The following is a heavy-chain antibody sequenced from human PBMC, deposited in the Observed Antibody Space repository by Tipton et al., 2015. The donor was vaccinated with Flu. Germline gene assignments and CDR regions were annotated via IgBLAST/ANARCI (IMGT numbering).Heavy chain of an antibody. CDR1: GYTFTSFG. J-gene: IGHJ6*02. V-gene: IGHV1-18*01. D-gene: IGHD3-10*01. CDR2: ISPYTANT. CDR3: ARDAVQGVVSSYYHGMEV. Sequence: QSGAEVKKPGASVKVSCKASGYTFTSFGVSWVRQAPGRGLEWMGWISPYTANTIYPRNLQGRVTLSTDTSTNTAYMELRSLRSDDTAVYYCARDAVQGVVSSYYHGMEVWGQGTTVTVSS.